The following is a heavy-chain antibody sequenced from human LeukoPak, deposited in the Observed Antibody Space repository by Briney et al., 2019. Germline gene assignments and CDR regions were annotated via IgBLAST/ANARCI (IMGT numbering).Heavy chain of an antibody. CDR2: ISGSGNGGSI. CDR3: VRDFGRVRGTPDS. V-gene: IGHV3-64D*06. CDR1: GFVFSIYT. J-gene: IGHJ4*02. Sequence: GGSQRLSCSASGFVFSIYTMYWVRQAPGKGPEYVSTISGSGNGGSIYYADSVKGRFTISRDDSKSILYLQMNGLRSEDTAVYYCVRDFGRVRGTPDSWGQGTLVTVSS. D-gene: IGHD3-16*01.